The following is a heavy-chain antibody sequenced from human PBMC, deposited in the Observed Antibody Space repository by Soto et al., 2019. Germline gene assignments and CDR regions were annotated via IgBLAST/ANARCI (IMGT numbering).Heavy chain of an antibody. J-gene: IGHJ3*02. CDR3: AKEGYGYFLFDI. CDR2: ISYDGSNK. V-gene: IGHV3-30*18. Sequence: QVQLVESGGGVVQPGRSLRLSCAASGFTFSSYGMHWVRQAPGKGLEWVAVISYDGSNKHYADSVKGRFTISRDNSKNTLYLQMNSLRAEDTAVYYCAKEGYGYFLFDIWGQGTMVTVSS. D-gene: IGHD4-17*01. CDR1: GFTFSSYG.